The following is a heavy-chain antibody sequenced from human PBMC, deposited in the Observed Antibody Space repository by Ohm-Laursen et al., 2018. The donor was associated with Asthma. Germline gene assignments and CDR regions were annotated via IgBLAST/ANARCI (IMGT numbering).Heavy chain of an antibody. CDR2: IFWDDDK. J-gene: IGHJ3*01. CDR1: GISLSNAASPVMG. D-gene: IGHD1-1*01. V-gene: IGHV2-5*02. Sequence: PTQTLTLTSNVSGISLSNAASPVMGVAWIRQPPGNALEWLSLIFWDDDKRYSPSLESRLTITKDTSKNQVVLTMTNMDPVDTATYYCATRHTGTTAGDAFDVWGQGTLVTVSS. CDR3: ATRHTGTTAGDAFDV.